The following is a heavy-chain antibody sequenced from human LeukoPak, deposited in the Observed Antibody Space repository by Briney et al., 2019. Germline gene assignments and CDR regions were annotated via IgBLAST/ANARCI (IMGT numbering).Heavy chain of an antibody. Sequence: GGSLRLSCAASGFTFTNYWMSWVRQAPGKGLEWVASIKQDASDKYYVDSVKGRFTISRDNAKNSLFLQMISLIAEDTALYYCVRDPVDYWGQGILVTVSS. V-gene: IGHV3-7*01. J-gene: IGHJ4*02. CDR3: VRDPVDY. CDR2: IKQDASDK. CDR1: GFTFTNYW.